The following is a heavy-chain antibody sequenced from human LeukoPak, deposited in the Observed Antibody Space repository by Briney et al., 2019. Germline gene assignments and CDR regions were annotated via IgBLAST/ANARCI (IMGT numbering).Heavy chain of an antibody. Sequence: PSETLSLTCTVSSDSISDYYWGWIRQPPEKGLEWIGYISYSGGVTYSPSLKPPDTISLDTSKNQVSLKLSSVTAADTAMYYCVRVHYSSGSLSSWFDPWGRGILVTVSS. V-gene: IGHV4-59*08. J-gene: IGHJ5*02. CDR1: SDSISDYY. D-gene: IGHD3-10*01. CDR3: VRVHYSSGSLSSWFDP. CDR2: ISYSGGV.